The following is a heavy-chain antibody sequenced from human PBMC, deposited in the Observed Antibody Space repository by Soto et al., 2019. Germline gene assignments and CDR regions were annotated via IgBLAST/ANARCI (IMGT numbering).Heavy chain of an antibody. V-gene: IGHV1-18*01. CDR3: ARDGVAGTTGICAY. Sequence: ASVKVSCKASGYTFTSYSITWVRQAPGQGLEWMGWISVYNGNTKYAQDFQGRVTMTTDTSTSTAYMELRSLRSDDTAVYYCARDGVAGTTGICAYWGQGTLVTVSS. CDR2: ISVYNGNT. J-gene: IGHJ4*02. CDR1: GYTFTSYS. D-gene: IGHD1-7*01.